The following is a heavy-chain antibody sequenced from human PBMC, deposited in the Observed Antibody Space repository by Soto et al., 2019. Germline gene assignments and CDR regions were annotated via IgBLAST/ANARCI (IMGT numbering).Heavy chain of an antibody. J-gene: IGHJ5*02. Sequence: ASVKVSCKASGGTFSSYAISWVRQAPGQGLEWMGGIIPIFGTANYAQKFQGRVTITADESTSTAYMELSSLRSEDTAVYYCARQPVVAAHSNWFDPWGQGTLVTVSS. CDR2: IIPIFGTA. CDR1: GGTFSSYA. D-gene: IGHD2-15*01. V-gene: IGHV1-69*13. CDR3: ARQPVVAAHSNWFDP.